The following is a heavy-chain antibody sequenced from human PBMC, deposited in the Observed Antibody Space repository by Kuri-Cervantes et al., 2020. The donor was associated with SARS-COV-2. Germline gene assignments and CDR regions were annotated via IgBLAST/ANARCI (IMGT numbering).Heavy chain of an antibody. CDR2: ISSSSSYI. CDR3: ARAFSSSWYLDV. CDR1: GFTFSSYS. Sequence: GGSLRLSCAASGFTFSSYSMNWVRQAPGKGLEWVSSISSSSSYIYYADSVKGRFTISRDNAKNSLYLQMNSLRAEDTAVYYCARAFSSSWYLDVWGKGTTVTVSS. J-gene: IGHJ6*03. D-gene: IGHD6-13*01. V-gene: IGHV3-21*04.